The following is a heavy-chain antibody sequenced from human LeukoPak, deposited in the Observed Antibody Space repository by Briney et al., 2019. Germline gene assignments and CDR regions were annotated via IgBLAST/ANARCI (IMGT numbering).Heavy chain of an antibody. Sequence: PGRSLRLSCAASGLTFDDYAMHWVRQAPGKGLEWVSGISWNSGSIGYADSVKGRFTISRDNAKNSLYLQMNSLRAEYTALYYCAKEVADSSSWYVGFDYWGQGTLVTVSS. CDR2: ISWNSGSI. V-gene: IGHV3-9*01. CDR1: GLTFDDYA. CDR3: AKEVADSSSWYVGFDY. D-gene: IGHD6-13*01. J-gene: IGHJ4*02.